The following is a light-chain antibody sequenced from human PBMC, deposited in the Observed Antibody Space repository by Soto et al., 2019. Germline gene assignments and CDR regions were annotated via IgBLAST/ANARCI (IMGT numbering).Light chain of an antibody. CDR1: QGISSY. CDR3: QQYYSYPFT. Sequence: AIRMTQSPSSFSASTGDRVTITCRASQGISSYLAWYQQKPGKAPKLLIYGASTLQSGVPSRFSGSGSGTDFTLTISCLQSEDFATYYCQQYYSYPFTFGPGTNVHI. J-gene: IGKJ3*01. CDR2: GAS. V-gene: IGKV1-8*01.